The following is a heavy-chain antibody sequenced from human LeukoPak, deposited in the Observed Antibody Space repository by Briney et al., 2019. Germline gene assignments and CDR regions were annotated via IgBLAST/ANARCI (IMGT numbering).Heavy chain of an antibody. D-gene: IGHD3-22*01. CDR3: ARDYYDSSGYLPDY. J-gene: IGHJ4*02. V-gene: IGHV1-2*02. CDR2: INPNSGGT. CDR1: GYTFTGYY. Sequence: GASVKVSCKASGYTFTGYYMHWVRQAPGQGLEWMGWINPNSGGTNYAQKFQGRVTMTRDMSISTAYMELSRLRSDDTAVYYCARDYYDSSGYLPDYWGQGTLVTVSS.